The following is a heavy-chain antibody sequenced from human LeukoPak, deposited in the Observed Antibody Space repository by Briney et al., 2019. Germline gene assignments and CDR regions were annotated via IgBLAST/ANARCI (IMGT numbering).Heavy chain of an antibody. D-gene: IGHD3-22*01. CDR1: GDSISSADYY. CDR2: IYTSGST. J-gene: IGHJ4*02. Sequence: SQTLSLTCTVSGDSISSADYYWSWIRQPAGKGLEWIGRIYTSGSTNYNPTLKSRVTISADTSKNQFFLKLSSVTAADTAVYYCARESDLSHYDRTDYWGQGTLVTLSS. V-gene: IGHV4-61*02. CDR3: ARESDLSHYDRTDY.